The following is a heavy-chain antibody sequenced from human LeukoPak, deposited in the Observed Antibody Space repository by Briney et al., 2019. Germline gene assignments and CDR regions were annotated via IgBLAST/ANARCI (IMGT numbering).Heavy chain of an antibody. CDR3: ARQYSTVDYFDY. J-gene: IGHJ4*02. D-gene: IGHD4-23*01. V-gene: IGHV4-39*01. CDR2: IYYSGST. Sequence: SETLSLTCTVSGGSISSSSYYWGWIRQPPGKGLEWIGSIYYSGSTYYNLSLKSRVTISVDTSKNQFSLKLSSVTAADTAVYYCARQYSTVDYFDYWGQGTLVTVSS. CDR1: GGSISSSSYY.